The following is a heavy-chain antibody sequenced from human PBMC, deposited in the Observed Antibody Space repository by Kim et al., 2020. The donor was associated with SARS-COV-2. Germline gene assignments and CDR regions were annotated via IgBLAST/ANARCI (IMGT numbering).Heavy chain of an antibody. Sequence: GGSLRLSCAASGFSLRDYAMHWVRQAPGKGLEWVSGISWNSDRTDYADSVRGRFTISRDNGKNSLYLQMINLRPEDTALYFCARVPFGDYEFDFWGQGTLVTVSS. D-gene: IGHD4-17*01. V-gene: IGHV3-9*01. CDR3: ARVPFGDYEFDF. CDR1: GFSLRDYA. J-gene: IGHJ4*02. CDR2: ISWNSDRT.